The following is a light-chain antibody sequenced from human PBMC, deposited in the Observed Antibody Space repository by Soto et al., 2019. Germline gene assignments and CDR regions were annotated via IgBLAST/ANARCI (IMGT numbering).Light chain of an antibody. V-gene: IGLV1-44*01. J-gene: IGLJ2*01. Sequence: QSVLTQPPSESAAPGQKVTISCSGTSSNIGNNYVSWYQVLPGTAPKFLIYSNNQRPSGVPKRFSGSKSGTSASLAISGLQSEDEADYYCATWDDSLNGHVVFGGGTQLTVL. CDR3: ATWDDSLNGHVV. CDR1: SSNIGNNY. CDR2: SNN.